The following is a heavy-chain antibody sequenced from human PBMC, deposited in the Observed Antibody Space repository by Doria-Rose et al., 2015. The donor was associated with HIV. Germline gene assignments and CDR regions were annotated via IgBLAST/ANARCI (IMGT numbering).Heavy chain of an antibody. J-gene: IGHJ3*02. CDR2: INPYSGGT. D-gene: IGHD3-16*01. V-gene: IGHV1-2*02. CDR1: DDY. Sequence: DDYIHWVRQAPGQGLEWMGWINPYSGGTKYAQNFQGRVTMTRDTSVSTAYLELSRLRSDDTAVYFCARESSTVIVAGGAFDIWGQGTLVTVSS. CDR3: ARESSTVIVAGGAFDI.